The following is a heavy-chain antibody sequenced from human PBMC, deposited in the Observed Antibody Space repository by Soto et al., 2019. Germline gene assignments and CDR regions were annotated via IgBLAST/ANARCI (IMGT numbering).Heavy chain of an antibody. CDR2: INHSGST. Sequence: SETLSLTCAVYGGSFSGYYWSWIRQPPGKELEWIGEINHSGSTNYNPSLKSRVTISVDTSKNQFSLKLSSVTAADTAVYYCARGRGVWGSYHYNWFDPWGQGTLVTVSS. CDR3: ARGRGVWGSYHYNWFDP. V-gene: IGHV4-34*01. J-gene: IGHJ5*02. CDR1: GGSFSGYY. D-gene: IGHD3-16*02.